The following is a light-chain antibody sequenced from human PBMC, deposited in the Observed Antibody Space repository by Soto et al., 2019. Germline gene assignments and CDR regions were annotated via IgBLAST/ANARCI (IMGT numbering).Light chain of an antibody. CDR1: SSDVGGYNY. Sequence: QSALTQPASVSGSPGQSITISCTGTSSDVGGYNYVSWYQQHPGKAPKRMIYDVSDRPSGVSSRFSGSKSGNTASLTISGLQAEDEADYYCSSYTSRSTLVFGGGTKVTVL. V-gene: IGLV2-14*01. J-gene: IGLJ2*01. CDR3: SSYTSRSTLV. CDR2: DVS.